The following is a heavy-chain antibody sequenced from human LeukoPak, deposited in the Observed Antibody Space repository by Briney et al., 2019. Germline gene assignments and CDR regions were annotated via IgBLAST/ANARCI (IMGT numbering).Heavy chain of an antibody. CDR3: ARFSAPLRFRIDY. D-gene: IGHD3-16*01. Sequence: SETLSLTCTVSGGSFSTYYWSWIRQPPGKGLEWIGYIYYSGTTNYNPSLRSRVTISVDTSKNQFSLKLSSVTAADTAVYYCARFSAPLRFRIDYWGQGTLVTVSS. V-gene: IGHV4-59*12. CDR1: GGSFSTYY. J-gene: IGHJ4*02. CDR2: IYYSGTT.